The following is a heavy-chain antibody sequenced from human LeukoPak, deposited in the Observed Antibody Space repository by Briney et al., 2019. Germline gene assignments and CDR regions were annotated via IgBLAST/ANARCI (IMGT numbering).Heavy chain of an antibody. J-gene: IGHJ6*03. Sequence: PSQTLSLTCTVSGGSISSGSYYWSWIRQPAGKGLEWIGRIYTSGSTNYNPSLKSRVTISVDTSKNQFSLKLSSVTAADTAVYYCARGDVSRYRGSSGWYRDYYYYMDVWGKGTTVTISS. CDR2: IYTSGST. V-gene: IGHV4-61*02. CDR1: GGSISSGSYY. CDR3: ARGDVSRYRGSSGWYRDYYYYMDV. D-gene: IGHD6-19*01.